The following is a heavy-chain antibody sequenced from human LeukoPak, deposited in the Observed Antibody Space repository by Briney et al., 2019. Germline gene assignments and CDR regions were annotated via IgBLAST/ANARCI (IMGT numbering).Heavy chain of an antibody. D-gene: IGHD1-14*01. J-gene: IGHJ4*02. Sequence: GGSLRLSCAASGFTFDDYAMHWVRQAPGKGLEWVSGISWNSGSIGYADSVKGRFTISRDNAKNSLYLQMNSLRAEDTAVYYCAKVGGTVYYFDYWGQGTLVTVSS. CDR1: GFTFDDYA. CDR3: AKVGGTVYYFDY. V-gene: IGHV3-9*01. CDR2: ISWNSGSI.